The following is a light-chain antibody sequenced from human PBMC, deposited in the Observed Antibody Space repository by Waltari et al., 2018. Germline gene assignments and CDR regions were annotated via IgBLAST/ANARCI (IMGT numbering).Light chain of an antibody. Sequence: QSVLTQPPSTSATPGQRVTISCSGSKSNIGNNSVYWYQQVPGMAPKLIIYKNSQRPSGVPDRFSGSKAGTSASLAISGLRSEDEATYHSAAWDDGWSGPWVFGGGTRVTVL. V-gene: IGLV1-47*01. J-gene: IGLJ3*02. CDR3: AAWDDGWSGPWV. CDR1: KSNIGNNS. CDR2: KNS.